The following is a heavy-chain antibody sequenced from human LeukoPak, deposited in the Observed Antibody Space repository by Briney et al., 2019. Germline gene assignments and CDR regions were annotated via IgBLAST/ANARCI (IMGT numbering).Heavy chain of an antibody. D-gene: IGHD1-26*01. Sequence: ASVKVSCKASGYTFTGYYMHWVRQAPGQGLEWMGRINPNSGGTNYAQKFQGRVTMTRDTSISTAYMELSSLRSEDTAVYYCASGDWELLFYFDYWGQGTLVTVSS. J-gene: IGHJ4*02. CDR3: ASGDWELLFYFDY. CDR1: GYTFTGYY. CDR2: INPNSGGT. V-gene: IGHV1-2*06.